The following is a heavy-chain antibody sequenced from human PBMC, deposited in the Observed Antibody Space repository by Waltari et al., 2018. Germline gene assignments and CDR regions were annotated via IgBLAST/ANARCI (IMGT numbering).Heavy chain of an antibody. D-gene: IGHD3-3*01. J-gene: IGHJ2*01. V-gene: IGHV4-31*03. CDR2: IYYSGST. CDR3: ARGRPEWLLSYWYFDL. CDR1: GGSISSGGYY. Sequence: QVQLQESGPGLVKPSQTLSLTCTVSGGSISSGGYYWSWIRQHPGKALEWIGYIYYSGSTYYNPSLKSRVTISVDTSKNQFSLKLSSVTAADTAVYYCARGRPEWLLSYWYFDLWGRGTLVTVSS.